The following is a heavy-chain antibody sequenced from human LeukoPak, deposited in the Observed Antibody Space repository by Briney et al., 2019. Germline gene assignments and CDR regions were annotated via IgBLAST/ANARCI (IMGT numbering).Heavy chain of an antibody. CDR2: IRYDGSNK. CDR1: GFTFSSYG. D-gene: IGHD3-16*01. J-gene: IGHJ4*02. Sequence: GGSLRLSCAASGFTFSSYGMHWVRQAPGKGLEWVAFIRYDGSNKYYADSVKGRFTISRDNSKNTLYLQMNSLRAEDTAVYYCARDSTYYDYVWGSYIHWGQGTLVTVSS. CDR3: ARDSTYYDYVWGSYIH. V-gene: IGHV3-30*02.